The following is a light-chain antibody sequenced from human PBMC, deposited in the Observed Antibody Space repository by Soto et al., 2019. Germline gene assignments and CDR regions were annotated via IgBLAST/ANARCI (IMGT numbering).Light chain of an antibody. CDR3: QQRET. CDR2: GAS. V-gene: IGKV3-20*01. J-gene: IGKJ1*01. CDR1: QSVSSSY. Sequence: TGLTQSPGAVSLSREERGTLSCRARQSVSSSYLAWSQQNPGQAPRLLIYGASSRATGIPPTFSASRSGTDCTLTITTLAPEHFAIYYSQQRETFAQGTKLDIK.